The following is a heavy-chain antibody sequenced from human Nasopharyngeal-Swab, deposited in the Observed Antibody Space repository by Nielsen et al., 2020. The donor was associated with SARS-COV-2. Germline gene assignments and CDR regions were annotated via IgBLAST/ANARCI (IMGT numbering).Heavy chain of an antibody. V-gene: IGHV3-23*01. CDR3: AKGYFLDY. Sequence: GESLKIPCAASGFTFCSHAMSWVRQAPGKGLELVSAISGSGGSTYYADSVKGRFTISRDNSKNTLYLQMNSLRAEDTAVYYCAKGYFLDYWGQGTLVTVSS. CDR2: ISGSGGST. CDR1: GFTFCSHA. J-gene: IGHJ4*02. D-gene: IGHD2/OR15-2a*01.